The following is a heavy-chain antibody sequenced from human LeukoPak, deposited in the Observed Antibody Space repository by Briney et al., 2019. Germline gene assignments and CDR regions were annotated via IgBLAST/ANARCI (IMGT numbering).Heavy chain of an antibody. V-gene: IGHV3-7*03. CDR2: IKEDEREK. J-gene: IGHJ4*02. CDR3: VRGNPFGEY. D-gene: IGHD3-16*01. Sequence: GGSLRLSCTASGFTFSAYWMFWVRQAPGKGLEWVANIKEDEREKYYVDSVKGRFTISRDNAKNSLYLQMNSLRVEDTAVYYCVRGNPFGEYWGQGTLVTVSS. CDR1: GFTFSAYW.